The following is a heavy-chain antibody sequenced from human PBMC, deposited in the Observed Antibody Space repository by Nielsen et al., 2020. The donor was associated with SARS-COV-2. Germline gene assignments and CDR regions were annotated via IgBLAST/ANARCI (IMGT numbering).Heavy chain of an antibody. CDR1: SGSVSSGSYY. D-gene: IGHD3-10*01. J-gene: IGHJ4*02. CDR2: IYYSGNT. Sequence: SETLSLTCTVSSGSVSSGSYYWTWVRQPPGKGLEWIGYIYYSGNTNYNPSLKSRVTMSVDTSKNQFSLKLSSVTAADTAVYYCARGTDSGLYWGQGTLVTVS. V-gene: IGHV4-61*01. CDR3: ARGTDSGLY.